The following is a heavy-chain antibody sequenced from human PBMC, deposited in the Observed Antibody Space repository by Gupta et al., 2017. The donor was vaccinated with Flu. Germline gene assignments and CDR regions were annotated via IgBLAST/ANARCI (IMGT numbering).Heavy chain of an antibody. CDR3: ARDGSGRSFQI. CDR1: GGSIGSEY. D-gene: IGHD6-19*01. CDR2: TYKSGTT. Sequence: QVRLQESGPRLVKPSETLSLTCIVSGGSIGSEYWSWIRQPPGEGLEWIGYTYKSGTTEYNPSLKSRVAISVDSFKNQFSLRVSFVTAADTAVYYCARDGSGRSFQIWDQGTMVTVSS. J-gene: IGHJ3*02. V-gene: IGHV4-4*08.